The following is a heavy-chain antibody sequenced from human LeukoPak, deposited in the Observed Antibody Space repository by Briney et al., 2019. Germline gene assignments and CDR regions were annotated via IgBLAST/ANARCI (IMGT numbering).Heavy chain of an antibody. CDR3: ARDDRQLVLYDY. J-gene: IGHJ4*02. CDR2: INPNSGGT. D-gene: IGHD6-6*01. V-gene: IGHV1-2*02. Sequence: ASVKVSCKASGYTFTGYYMHWVRQAPRQGLEWMGWINPNSGGTNYAQKFQGRVTMTRDTPISTAYMELSRLRSDDTAVYYCARDDRQLVLYDYWGQGTLVTVSS. CDR1: GYTFTGYY.